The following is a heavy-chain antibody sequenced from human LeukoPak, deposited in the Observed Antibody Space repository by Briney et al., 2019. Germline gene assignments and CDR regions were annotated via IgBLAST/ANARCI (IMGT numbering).Heavy chain of an antibody. Sequence: GASVKVSCKASGYTFTGDYMHWVRQAPGQGLEWMGWINPNSGGTNYAQKFQGRVTMTRDTSISTAYMELSRLRSDDTAVYYCARSYDSSGYYFEGDWFDPWGQGTLVTVSS. CDR2: INPNSGGT. V-gene: IGHV1-2*02. J-gene: IGHJ5*02. CDR1: GYTFTGDY. CDR3: ARSYDSSGYYFEGDWFDP. D-gene: IGHD3-22*01.